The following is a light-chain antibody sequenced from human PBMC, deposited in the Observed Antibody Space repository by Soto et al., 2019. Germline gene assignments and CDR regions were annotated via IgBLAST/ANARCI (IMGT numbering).Light chain of an antibody. CDR3: CSYAEGGTLV. CDR1: SSDIGSYNL. V-gene: IGLV2-23*01. CDR2: EGS. J-gene: IGLJ3*02. Sequence: QSALTQPASVSGSPGQSITISCTGTSSDIGSYNLVSWYQQHPDKAPKLMIYEGSKRPSGVSNRFSGSRSGTTASLTISGLQAEDEADYYCCSYAEGGTLVFGGGTKVTVL.